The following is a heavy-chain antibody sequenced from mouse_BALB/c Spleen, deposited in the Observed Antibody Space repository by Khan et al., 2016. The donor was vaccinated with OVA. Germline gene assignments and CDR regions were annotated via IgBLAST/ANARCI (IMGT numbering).Heavy chain of an antibody. D-gene: IGHD1-2*01. CDR1: GYTFTDYN. CDR3: GRSGYGSFAF. J-gene: IGHJ3*01. CDR2: FFPNSGGS. Sequence: EVKLLESGPEVVKPGASVKISCKAPGYTFTDYNMDWVKQRHGKNLEWIGYFFPNSGGSGYNQKFKTKATLTVDLSSSTAYMDLHSLTSEDSAVYYGGRSGYGSFAFGGQGTLVTVSA. V-gene: IGHV1S29*02.